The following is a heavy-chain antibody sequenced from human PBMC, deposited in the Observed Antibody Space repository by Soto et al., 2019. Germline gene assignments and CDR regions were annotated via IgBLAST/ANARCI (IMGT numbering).Heavy chain of an antibody. CDR1: GGTFSSYA. Sequence: SVKVSCKASGGTFSSYAISWVRQAPGQGLEWMGGIIPIFGTANYAQKFQGRVTITADKSTSTAYMELSSLRSEDTAVYYCAREYSSGSYGAFDIWGQGTMVTVSS. D-gene: IGHD6-19*01. J-gene: IGHJ3*02. CDR3: AREYSSGSYGAFDI. V-gene: IGHV1-69*06. CDR2: IIPIFGTA.